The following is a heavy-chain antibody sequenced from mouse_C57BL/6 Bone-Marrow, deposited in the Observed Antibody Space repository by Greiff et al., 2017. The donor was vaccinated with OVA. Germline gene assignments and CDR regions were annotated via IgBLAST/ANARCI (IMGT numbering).Heavy chain of an antibody. Sequence: EVQLQESGGGLVKPGGSLKLSCAASGFTFSDYGMHWVRQAPEKGLEWVAYISSGSSTIYYADTVKGRFTISRDNAKNTLFLQMTSLRSEDTAMYYCARLTGIAYWGQGTLVTVSA. CDR2: ISSGSSTI. CDR1: GFTFSDYG. V-gene: IGHV5-17*01. D-gene: IGHD4-1*01. J-gene: IGHJ3*01. CDR3: ARLTGIAY.